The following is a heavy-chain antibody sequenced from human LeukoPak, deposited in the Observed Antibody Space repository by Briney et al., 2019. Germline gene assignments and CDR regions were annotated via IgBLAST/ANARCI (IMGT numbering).Heavy chain of an antibody. Sequence: GASVKVSCKASGYTFTSYDINWVRQATGQGLEWMGWMNPNSGNTGYAQKFQGRVTMTRNTSISTAYMELSSLRSEDTAVYYCARGGRASSGWYYVYYYYYGMDVWGQGTTVTVSS. V-gene: IGHV1-8*01. CDR1: GYTFTSYD. CDR2: MNPNSGNT. CDR3: ARGGRASSGWYYVYYYYYGMDV. J-gene: IGHJ6*02. D-gene: IGHD6-19*01.